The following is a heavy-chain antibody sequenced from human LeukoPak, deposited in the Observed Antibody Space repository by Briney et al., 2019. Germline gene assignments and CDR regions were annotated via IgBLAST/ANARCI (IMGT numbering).Heavy chain of an antibody. V-gene: IGHV3-30*04. CDR1: GLTFSHYG. D-gene: IGHD3-9*01. CDR3: AREGHYDILTGYSPVEYYFYYMDV. Sequence: GGSLRLSCEASGLTFSHYGIHWVRQTPGKGLKWVAAISSDGVEKHYADSVKGRFTISRDNSKSTLYLQMNSLRAEDTALYYCAREGHYDILTGYSPVEYYFYYMDVWGKGTTITVSS. CDR2: ISSDGVEK. J-gene: IGHJ6*03.